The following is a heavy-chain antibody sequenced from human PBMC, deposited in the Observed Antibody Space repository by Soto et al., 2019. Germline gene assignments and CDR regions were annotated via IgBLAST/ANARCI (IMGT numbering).Heavy chain of an antibody. V-gene: IGHV4-38-2*01. CDR2: IDHTGST. J-gene: IGHJ6*02. D-gene: IGHD6-6*01. CDR3: ARVPMFKYSSSSDYYYYGMDG. CDR1: GSSISSSYY. Sequence: SETLSLTSAVSGSSISSSYYWGWIRQPPGKGLEWIGSIDHTGSTYSNKQLKSRVTISVDTSKNQFSLKLSSVTAADTAVYYCARVPMFKYSSSSDYYYYGMDGWGQVTTVT.